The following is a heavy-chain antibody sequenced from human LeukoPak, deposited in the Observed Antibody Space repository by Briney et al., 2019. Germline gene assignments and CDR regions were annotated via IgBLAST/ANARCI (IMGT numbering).Heavy chain of an antibody. V-gene: IGHV4-39*01. CDR3: ARQTGSNWYGDC. J-gene: IGHJ4*02. CDR1: GGSISSSSYF. CDR2: IYYSGST. Sequence: SETLSLTCTVSGGSISSSSYFWGWIRQPPGKGLEWIGSIYYSGSTHYNPSLKSRVTISVDTSKNQFSLKLSSVTVADTAVYYCARQTGSNWYGDCWGQGTLVTVSS. D-gene: IGHD6-13*01.